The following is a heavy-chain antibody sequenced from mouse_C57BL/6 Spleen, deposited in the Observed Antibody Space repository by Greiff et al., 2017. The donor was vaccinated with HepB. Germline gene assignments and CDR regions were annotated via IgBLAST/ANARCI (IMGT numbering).Heavy chain of an antibody. J-gene: IGHJ1*03. CDR2: LDPETGGT. V-gene: IGHV1-15*01. Sequence: QVQLQQSGAELVRPGASVTLSCKASGYTFTDYEMHWVKQTPVHGLEWIGALDPETGGTAYNQKFKGKAILTADKSSSTAYMELRSLTSEDSAVYYCTRSLSGYFDVWGTGTTVTVSS. CDR3: TRSLSGYFDV. CDR1: GYTFTDYE.